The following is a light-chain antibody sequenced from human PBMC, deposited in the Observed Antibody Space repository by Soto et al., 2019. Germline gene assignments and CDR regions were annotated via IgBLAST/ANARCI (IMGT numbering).Light chain of an antibody. J-gene: IGKJ3*01. Sequence: EIVLTQSPGTLSLSPGERATLSCRASQSVSGSYLAWYQQKPGQAPRLLIYGASSRATGIPDRFSGSGSGTDFTLTISRLEPVDFAVYYCQQYGGSPFTFGPGAKVDIK. V-gene: IGKV3-20*01. CDR3: QQYGGSPFT. CDR1: QSVSGSY. CDR2: GAS.